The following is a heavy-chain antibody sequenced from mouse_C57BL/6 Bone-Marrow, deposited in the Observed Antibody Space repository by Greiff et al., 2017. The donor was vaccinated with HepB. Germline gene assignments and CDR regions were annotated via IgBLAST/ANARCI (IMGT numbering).Heavy chain of an antibody. CDR3: AVNYYGSSWFAY. J-gene: IGHJ3*01. CDR2: IWRGGST. D-gene: IGHD1-1*01. CDR1: GFSLTSYG. Sequence: VQLQESGPGLVQPSQRLSITCTVSGFSLTSYGVHWVRQSPGKGLEWLGVIWRGGSTDYNAAFMSRLSITKDNSKSQVFFKMNSLQADDTAIYYCAVNYYGSSWFAYWGQGTLVTVSA. V-gene: IGHV2-5*01.